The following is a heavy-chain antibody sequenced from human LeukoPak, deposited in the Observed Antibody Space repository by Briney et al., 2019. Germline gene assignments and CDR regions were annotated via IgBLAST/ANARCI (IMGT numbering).Heavy chain of an antibody. CDR2: MNPNSGNT. CDR3: ARGRRWGDSSGYYYSNWFDP. J-gene: IGHJ5*02. Sequence: GASVKVSCKASGYTFTRYDINWVRQATGQGLEWMGWMNPNSGNTGYAQKFQGRVTMTRNTSISTAYMELSSLRSEDTAVYYCARGRRWGDSSGYYYSNWFDPWGQGTLVTVSS. D-gene: IGHD3-22*01. CDR1: GYTFTRYD. V-gene: IGHV1-8*01.